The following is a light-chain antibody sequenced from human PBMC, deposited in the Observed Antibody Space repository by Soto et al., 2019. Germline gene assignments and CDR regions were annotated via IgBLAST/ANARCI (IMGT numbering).Light chain of an antibody. V-gene: IGKV3-11*01. Sequence: EIVLTQSPATLSLSPGERATLSCRASQSVSSFLAWYQHKPGQAPRLLIYDASNRATGIPARFSGSGSGTDFTLTISSLEPEDFAVYYCQQRSDWPTFGGGTKVEI. CDR2: DAS. CDR3: QQRSDWPT. CDR1: QSVSSF. J-gene: IGKJ4*01.